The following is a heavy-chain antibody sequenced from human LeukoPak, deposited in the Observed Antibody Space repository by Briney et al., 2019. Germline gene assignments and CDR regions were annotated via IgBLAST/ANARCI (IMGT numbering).Heavy chain of an antibody. V-gene: IGHV3-23*01. Sequence: GGSLRLSCAASGFTYISYDMTWVRQAPGKGLEWVSGISASGDRTYYADSVKGRFTISRDNSKNTLSLQMNSLRVEDTAVYYCAKDLVRSSGWFYFDYWGQGTLVTVSS. D-gene: IGHD6-19*01. J-gene: IGHJ4*02. CDR3: AKDLVRSSGWFYFDY. CDR2: ISASGDRT. CDR1: GFTYISYD.